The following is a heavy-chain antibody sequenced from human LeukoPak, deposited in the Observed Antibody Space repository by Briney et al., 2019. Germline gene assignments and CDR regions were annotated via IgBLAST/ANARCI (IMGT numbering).Heavy chain of an antibody. D-gene: IGHD1-14*01. CDR3: ARDFETVTNWFDP. CDR2: INPNSGGT. Sequence: ASVTVSFKASGYTFTGYYMHWVRQAPGQGLAWMGWINPNSGGTNYAQKFQGRVTMTRDTSISTAYMELSRLRSDDTAVYYCARDFETVTNWFDPWGQGTLVTVSS. V-gene: IGHV1-2*02. CDR1: GYTFTGYY. J-gene: IGHJ5*02.